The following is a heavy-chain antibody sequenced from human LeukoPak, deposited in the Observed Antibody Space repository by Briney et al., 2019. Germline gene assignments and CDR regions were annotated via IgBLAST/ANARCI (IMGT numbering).Heavy chain of an antibody. CDR1: GFTFSSYA. Sequence: GGSLRLSCAASGFTFSSYAMSWVRQAPGKGLEWVSAISGSGGSTYYADSVKGRFTISRDNSKNTLYLQMSSLRAEDTAVYYCAKDQGCGYSYGRDAFDIWGQGTMVTVSS. CDR2: ISGSGGST. D-gene: IGHD5-18*01. CDR3: AKDQGCGYSYGRDAFDI. V-gene: IGHV3-23*01. J-gene: IGHJ3*02.